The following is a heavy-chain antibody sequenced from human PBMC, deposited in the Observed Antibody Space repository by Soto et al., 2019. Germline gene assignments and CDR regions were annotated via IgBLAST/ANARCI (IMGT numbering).Heavy chain of an antibody. D-gene: IGHD3-3*01. CDR2: ISGSGGST. CDR1: GFTFSSYA. V-gene: IGHV3-23*01. J-gene: IGHJ4*02. CDR3: AKSHEFGVVILYYFDY. Sequence: GSLRLSCAASGFTFSSYAMSWVRQAPGKGLEWVSAISGSGGSTYYADSVKGRFTISRDNSKNTLYLQMNSLRAEDTAVYYCAKSHEFGVVILYYFDYWGQGTLVTVSS.